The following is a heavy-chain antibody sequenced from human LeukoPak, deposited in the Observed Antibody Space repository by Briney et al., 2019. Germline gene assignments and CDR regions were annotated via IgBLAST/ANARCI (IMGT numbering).Heavy chain of an antibody. J-gene: IGHJ4*02. CDR1: GFTFSSYA. CDR2: LSGIGGST. CDR3: AKDPYQTPYDSSVYSDY. Sequence: PGGSLRLSCAASGFTFSSYAMSWVRQAPGKGLEYVSALSGIGGSTYYADSVQGRFTNSRDNSTNTLYLQMNSLRVEDTAVYYCAKDPYQTPYDSSVYSDYWGQGTLVTVSS. V-gene: IGHV3-23*01. D-gene: IGHD3-22*01.